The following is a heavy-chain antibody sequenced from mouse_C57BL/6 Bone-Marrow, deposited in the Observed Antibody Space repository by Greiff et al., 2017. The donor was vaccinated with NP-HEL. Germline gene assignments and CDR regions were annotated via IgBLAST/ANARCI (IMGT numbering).Heavy chain of an antibody. Sequence: EVQRVESGGGLVKPGGSLKLSCAASGFTFSDYGMHWVRQAPEKGLEWVAYISSGSSTIYYADTVKGRFTISRDNAKNTLFLQMTSLRSEDTAMYYCARGTMVTTGGYFDYWGQGTTLTVSS. CDR3: ARGTMVTTGGYFDY. V-gene: IGHV5-17*01. CDR2: ISSGSSTI. CDR1: GFTFSDYG. J-gene: IGHJ2*01. D-gene: IGHD2-2*01.